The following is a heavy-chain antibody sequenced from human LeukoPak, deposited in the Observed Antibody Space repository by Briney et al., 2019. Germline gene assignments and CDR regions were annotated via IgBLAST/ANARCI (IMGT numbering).Heavy chain of an antibody. CDR1: GFTFSSYA. CDR2: ISGSGGST. V-gene: IGHV3-23*01. J-gene: IGHJ4*02. Sequence: QTGGSLRLSCAASGFTFSSYAMSWVRQAPGKGLEWVSAISGSGGSTYYADSVKGRFTISRDNSKNTLYLQMNSLRAEDTAVYYCAKQDLHYYDSSGYGPYYFDYWGQGTLVTVSS. D-gene: IGHD3-22*01. CDR3: AKQDLHYYDSSGYGPYYFDY.